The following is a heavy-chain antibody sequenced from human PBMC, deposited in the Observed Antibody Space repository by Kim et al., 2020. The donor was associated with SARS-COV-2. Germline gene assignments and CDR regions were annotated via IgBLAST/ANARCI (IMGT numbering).Heavy chain of an antibody. V-gene: IGHV3-33*06. Sequence: GGSLRLSCAASGFTFSSYGMHWVRQAPGKGLEWVAVIWYDGSNKYYADSVKGRFTISRDNSKNTLYLQMNSLRAEDTAVYYCAKGAGWFGESSPFDYWGQGTLVTVSS. CDR3: AKGAGWFGESSPFDY. J-gene: IGHJ4*02. CDR2: IWYDGSNK. D-gene: IGHD3-10*01. CDR1: GFTFSSYG.